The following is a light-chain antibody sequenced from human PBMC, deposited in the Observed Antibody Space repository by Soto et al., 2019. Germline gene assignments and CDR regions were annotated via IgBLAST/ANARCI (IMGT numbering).Light chain of an antibody. CDR1: QSVSSSY. J-gene: IGKJ1*01. CDR2: GAS. Sequence: EIVLSQSPGTLSLSPGERATLSCRASQSVSSSYLAWYQQKPGQAPRLLIYGASSRATGIPDRFSGSGSGTDFTLTISRLEPEDFATYYCQQYNSYSFGQGTKVDI. CDR3: QQYNSYS. V-gene: IGKV3-20*01.